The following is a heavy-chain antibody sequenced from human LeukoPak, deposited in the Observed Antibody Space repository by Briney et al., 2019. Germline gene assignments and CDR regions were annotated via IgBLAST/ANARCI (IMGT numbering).Heavy chain of an antibody. Sequence: GGSLRLSCAASGFTFSNAWMSWVRQAPGKGLEWVGRIKSKTDGGTTDYAAPVKGRFTISRDDSKNTLYLQMNSLKTEDTAVYYCTTGVWFGESRYYYYYYMDVWGKGTTVTISS. CDR3: TTGVWFGESRYYYYYYMDV. CDR1: GFTFSNAW. D-gene: IGHD3-10*01. J-gene: IGHJ6*03. V-gene: IGHV3-15*01. CDR2: IKSKTDGGTT.